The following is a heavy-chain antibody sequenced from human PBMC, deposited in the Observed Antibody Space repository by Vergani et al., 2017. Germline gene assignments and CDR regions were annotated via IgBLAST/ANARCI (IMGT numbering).Heavy chain of an antibody. V-gene: IGHV4-34*01. Sequence: QVQLQQWGAGLLKPSETLSLTCAVYGGSFSGYYWSWIRQPPGKGLEWIGESNHSGSTNYNPSLKSRVNISVDTSKNQFSLKLSSVTAADTAVYYCARVFFRITRGRGAPGGWFDPWGQGTLVTVSS. CDR1: GGSFSGYY. CDR3: ARVFFRITRGRGAPGGWFDP. D-gene: IGHD3-10*01. J-gene: IGHJ5*02. CDR2: SNHSGST.